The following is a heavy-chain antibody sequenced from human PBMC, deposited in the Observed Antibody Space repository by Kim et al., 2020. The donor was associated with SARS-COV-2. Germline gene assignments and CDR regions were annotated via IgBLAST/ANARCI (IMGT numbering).Heavy chain of an antibody. CDR1: GYTFTSYA. CDR3: ARRDYDSSGPPGGSGFDY. CDR2: INAGNGNT. J-gene: IGHJ4*02. Sequence: ASVKVSCKASGYTFTSYAMHWVRQAPGQRLEWMGWINAGNGNTKYSQKFQGRVTITRDTSASTAYMELSSLRSEDTAVYYCARRDYDSSGPPGGSGFDYWGQGTLVTVSS. V-gene: IGHV1-3*01. D-gene: IGHD3-22*01.